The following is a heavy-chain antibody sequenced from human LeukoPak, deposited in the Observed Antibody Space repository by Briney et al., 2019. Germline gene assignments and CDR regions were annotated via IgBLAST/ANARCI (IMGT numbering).Heavy chain of an antibody. CDR1: GFTVSGNY. CDR3: ARDSGDGSTAMDY. Sequence: GGSLRLSCTASGFTVSGNYMNWVRQAPGKGPVWVSRINPDGSSTTYADSVKGRFTFSRDNAKNTLYLQMNSLSAEDTALYHCARDSGDGSTAMDYWGQGTLVTVSS. V-gene: IGHV3-74*01. J-gene: IGHJ4*02. CDR2: INPDGSST. D-gene: IGHD5-24*01.